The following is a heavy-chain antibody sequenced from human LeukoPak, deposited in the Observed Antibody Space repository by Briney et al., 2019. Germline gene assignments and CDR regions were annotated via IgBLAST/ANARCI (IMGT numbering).Heavy chain of an antibody. CDR1: GFTFSSYA. D-gene: IGHD3-16*01. CDR2: ISGSGGST. CDR3: AKDQAGLYYFDY. J-gene: IGHJ4*02. V-gene: IGHV3-23*01. Sequence: GGSLRLSRAASGFTFSSYAMSWVRQAPGKGLEWVSAISGSGGSTYYADSVKGRFTISRDNSKNTLYLQMNSLRAEDTAVYYCAKDQAGLYYFDYWGQGTLVTVSS.